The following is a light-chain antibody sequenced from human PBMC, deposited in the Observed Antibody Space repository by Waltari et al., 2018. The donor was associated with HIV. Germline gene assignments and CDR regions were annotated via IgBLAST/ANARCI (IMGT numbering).Light chain of an antibody. J-gene: IGKJ4*01. CDR1: QSVSSSY. CDR3: QQYGSSLVT. V-gene: IGKV3-20*01. CDR2: GAS. Sequence: EIVLTQSPGTLSLSPGERATLSCRASQSVSSSYLAWYLQKPGQAPRLLIYGASSRATDIPDRFSGSGSGTDFTLTISRLEPEDFAVYYCQQYGSSLVTFGGGTKVEIK.